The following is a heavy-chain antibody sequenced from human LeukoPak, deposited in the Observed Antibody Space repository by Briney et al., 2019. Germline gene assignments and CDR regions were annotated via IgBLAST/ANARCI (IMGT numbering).Heavy chain of an antibody. J-gene: IGHJ4*02. CDR2: IIPIFGTA. CDR3: ARDPFRGTARDYFDY. V-gene: IGHV1-69*13. CDR1: GGTFSNYA. D-gene: IGHD6-13*01. Sequence: SVKVSCKASGGTFSNYAISWVRQAPGQGLERMGGIIPIFGTANYAQKFQGRVTITADESTSTAYMELSSLRSEDTAVYYCARDPFRGTARDYFDYWGQGTLVTVSS.